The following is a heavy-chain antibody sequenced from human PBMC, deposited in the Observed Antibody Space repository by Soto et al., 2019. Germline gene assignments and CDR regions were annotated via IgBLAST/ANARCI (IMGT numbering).Heavy chain of an antibody. D-gene: IGHD3-3*01. CDR1: GFTFSSYA. J-gene: IGHJ6*02. Sequence: VGPLRLSCAASGFTFSSYAMSWVRQAPGKGLEWVSGISGSVGSTYYADSVKGRFTISRDNSKNTLYLDMNDLRAEGTAGYYFEKEGGSGYSFGYYGMDVWGQGTTVTVSS. V-gene: IGHV3-23*01. CDR3: EKEGGSGYSFGYYGMDV. CDR2: ISGSVGST.